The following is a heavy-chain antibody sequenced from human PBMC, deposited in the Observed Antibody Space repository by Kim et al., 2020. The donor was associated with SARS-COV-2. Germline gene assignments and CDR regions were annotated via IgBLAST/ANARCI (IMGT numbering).Heavy chain of an antibody. Sequence: GGSLRLSCAASGFTFSSYAMHWVRQAPGMGLEWVAVISYDGSNKYYVDSVKGRFTISRDNSKNTLYLQMNSLRAEDTAVYYCARERAGLRYWNYDYFDYWGQGTLVTVSS. CDR1: GFTFSSYA. V-gene: IGHV3-30*04. J-gene: IGHJ4*02. CDR2: ISYDGSNK. D-gene: IGHD1-7*01. CDR3: ARERAGLRYWNYDYFDY.